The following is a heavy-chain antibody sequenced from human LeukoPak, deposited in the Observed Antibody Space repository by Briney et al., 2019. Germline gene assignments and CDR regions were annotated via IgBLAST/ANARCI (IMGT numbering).Heavy chain of an antibody. CDR1: GGSISSGDYY. CDR3: ARDPKGYCSSTSCYTPNY. V-gene: IGHV4-30-4*08. D-gene: IGHD2-2*02. Sequence: SQTLSLTCTVSGGSISSGDYYWSWIRQPPGKGLEWIEYIYYSGSTYYNPSPKSRVTISVDTSKNQFSLKLSSVTAADTAVYYCARDPKGYCSSTSCYTPNYWGQGTLVTVSS. CDR2: IYYSGST. J-gene: IGHJ4*02.